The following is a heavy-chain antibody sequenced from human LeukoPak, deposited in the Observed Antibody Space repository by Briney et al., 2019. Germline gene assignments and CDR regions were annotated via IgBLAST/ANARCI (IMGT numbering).Heavy chain of an antibody. CDR3: AREIGPRQLHLWGSAFDY. J-gene: IGHJ4*02. V-gene: IGHV1-46*01. Sequence: ASVKVSCKASGYTFTNYYMHWVRQAPGQGLEWMGIINPSDGKTSCAQKFQGRVTMTRDTSTSTVYMELSSLRSEDTAVYYCAREIGPRQLHLWGSAFDYWGQGTLVTVSS. D-gene: IGHD5-18*01. CDR1: GYTFTNYY. CDR2: INPSDGKT.